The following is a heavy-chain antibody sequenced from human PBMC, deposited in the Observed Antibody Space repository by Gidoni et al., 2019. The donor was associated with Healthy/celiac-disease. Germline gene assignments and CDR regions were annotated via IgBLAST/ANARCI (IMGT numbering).Heavy chain of an antibody. D-gene: IGHD5-18*01. V-gene: IGHV4-4*07. CDR2: IYTSGST. CDR3: ARSQRLLQLYYYYYYGMDV. CDR1: GGSIRSYY. Sequence: QVQLQESGPGLVKPSETLSLTCTVSGGSIRSYYWSWIRQPAGKGLEWIGRIYTSGSTNYNPSLKSRVTMSVDTSKNQFSLKLSSVTAADTAVYYCARSQRLLQLYYYYYYGMDVWGQGTTVTVSS. J-gene: IGHJ6*02.